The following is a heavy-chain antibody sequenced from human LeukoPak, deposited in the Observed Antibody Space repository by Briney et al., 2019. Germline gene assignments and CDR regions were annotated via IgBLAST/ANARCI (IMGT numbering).Heavy chain of an antibody. D-gene: IGHD3-22*01. CDR3: ARANGYYYDSSGYAHDAFDI. J-gene: IGHJ3*02. V-gene: IGHV4-39*07. CDR1: GGSISSSSYY. CDR2: IYYSGST. Sequence: SETLSLTCTVSGGSISSSSYYWGWIRQPPGKGLEWIGSIYYSGSTYYNPSLKSRVTISVDTSKNQFSLKLSSVTAADTAVYYCARANGYYYDSSGYAHDAFDIWGQGTMVTVSS.